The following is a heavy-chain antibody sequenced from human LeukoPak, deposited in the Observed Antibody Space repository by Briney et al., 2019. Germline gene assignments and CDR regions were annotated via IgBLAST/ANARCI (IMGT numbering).Heavy chain of an antibody. D-gene: IGHD2-21*02. CDR1: GGSINSYY. CDR3: ARDRYCGGDRTPGAFDI. Sequence: SETLSLTCTVSGGSINSYYWSWIRQPPGKGLEWIGYIYYSGSTNYNPSLKSRVTISVDTSKNQFSLKLSSVTAADTAVYYCARDRYCGGDRTPGAFDIWGQGTMVTVSS. V-gene: IGHV4-59*01. J-gene: IGHJ3*02. CDR2: IYYSGST.